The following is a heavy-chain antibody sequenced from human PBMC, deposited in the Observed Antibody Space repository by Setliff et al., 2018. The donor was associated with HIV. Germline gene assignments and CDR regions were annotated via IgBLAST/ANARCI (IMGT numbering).Heavy chain of an antibody. J-gene: IGHJ2*01. CDR2: FDPEDGEK. Sequence: ASVKVSCKVSGSTLREVAMHWVRQAPGKGLEWMGGFDPEDGEKIYAQKFQGRLSITADESKDTAEMQLSSLTSEDTAIYYCARDDHYYDMGSILSDWYFDIWDRGTLVTVSS. V-gene: IGHV1-24*01. CDR3: ARDDHYYDMGSILSDWYFDI. D-gene: IGHD3-22*01. CDR1: GSTLREVA.